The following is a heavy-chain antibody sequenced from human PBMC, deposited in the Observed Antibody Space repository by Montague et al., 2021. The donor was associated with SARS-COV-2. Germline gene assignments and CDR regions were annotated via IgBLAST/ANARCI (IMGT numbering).Heavy chain of an antibody. D-gene: IGHD2/OR15-2a*01. V-gene: IGHV4-4*09. Sequence: SETLSLTCTVSSGSLSNYYWSWIRQSPDKGLEWIGYMYETGNMIYNPSLRSRVSISADMSKSQFSLRLTSVTAADSARYYCARNMAYWGQGVLVTV. CDR2: MYETGNM. J-gene: IGHJ4*02. CDR1: SGSLSNYY. CDR3: ARNMAY.